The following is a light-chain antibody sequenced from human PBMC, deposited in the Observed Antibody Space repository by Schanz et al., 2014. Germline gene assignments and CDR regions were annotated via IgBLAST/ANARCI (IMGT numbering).Light chain of an antibody. V-gene: IGLV2-14*03. Sequence: QSALTQPASVSGSPGQSITISCSGTGSDVGRYNYVSWYQQHPGKAPKLMIYDVTNRPSGTSNRFSGSKSGNTASLTISGLQAEDEADYYCSSYTSIDTRVFGSGTKLTVL. J-gene: IGLJ1*01. CDR1: GSDVGRYNY. CDR3: SSYTSIDTRV. CDR2: DVT.